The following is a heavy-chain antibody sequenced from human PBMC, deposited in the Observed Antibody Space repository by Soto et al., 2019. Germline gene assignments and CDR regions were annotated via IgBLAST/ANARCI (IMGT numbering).Heavy chain of an antibody. CDR2: INPSGGST. CDR1: GYTFTIYY. J-gene: IGHJ6*02. CDR3: ARTIPPHYDFWSGYSGYYGMDV. D-gene: IGHD3-3*01. Sequence: ASVKVSCKASGYTFTIYYMHWVRQAPGQGLEWMGIINPSGGSTSYAQKFQGRVTMTRDTSTSTVYMELSSLRSEDTAVYYCARTIPPHYDFWSGYSGYYGMDVWGQGTTVTVSS. V-gene: IGHV1-46*01.